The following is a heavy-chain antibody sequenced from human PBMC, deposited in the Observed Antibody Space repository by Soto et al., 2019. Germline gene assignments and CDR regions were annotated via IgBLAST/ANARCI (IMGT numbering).Heavy chain of an antibody. CDR1: GGSFSGYY. CDR3: ARLGELGQSLDY. V-gene: IGHV4-34*01. Sequence: QVQLQQWGAGLLKPSETLSLTCAVYGGSFSGYYWSWIRQPPGKGLEWIGEINHSGSTNYNPSLKRRVTISVDTSKIQFSLKLSSVTAADTAVYYCARLGELGQSLDYWGQGTLVTVSS. D-gene: IGHD7-27*01. J-gene: IGHJ4*02. CDR2: INHSGST.